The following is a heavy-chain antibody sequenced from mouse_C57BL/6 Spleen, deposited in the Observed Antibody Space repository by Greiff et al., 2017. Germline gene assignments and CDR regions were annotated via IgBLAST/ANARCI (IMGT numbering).Heavy chain of an antibody. D-gene: IGHD1-1*01. CDR2: IGPSDSYT. J-gene: IGHJ3*01. Sequence: VQLQQPGAELVKPGASVKLSCKASGYTFTSYWMQWVKQRPGQGLEWIGEIGPSDSYTNYNQKFKGKATLTVDTSSSTAYMQLSSLTSEDSAVYYCASRRYGSSPWFAYWGQGTLVTVSA. CDR3: ASRRYGSSPWFAY. V-gene: IGHV1-50*01. CDR1: GYTFTSYW.